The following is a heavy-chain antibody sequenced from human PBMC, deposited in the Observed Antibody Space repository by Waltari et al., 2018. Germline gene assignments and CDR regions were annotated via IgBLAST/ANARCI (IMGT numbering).Heavy chain of an antibody. Sequence: QLQLQESGPGLVKPSETLSLTCTVSGGSISSSSYYWGWIRQPPGKGLESHGCIYYSGGTDDNPSLKGRVTISVDTSKNQFSLKLSSVTAADTAVYYCARHSVALDAFDIWGQGTMVTVSS. CDR2: IYYSGGT. J-gene: IGHJ3*02. CDR3: ARHSVALDAFDI. D-gene: IGHD4-4*01. CDR1: GGSISSSSYY. V-gene: IGHV4-39*07.